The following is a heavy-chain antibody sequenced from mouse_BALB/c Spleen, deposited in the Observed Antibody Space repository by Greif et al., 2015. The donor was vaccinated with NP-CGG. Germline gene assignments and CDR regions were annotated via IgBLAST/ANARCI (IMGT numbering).Heavy chain of an antibody. CDR2: ISPGNGDT. Sequence: QVQLKESDTELVKPGASVKISCKASGYTFTDHAIHWVKQRPEQGLEWIGYISPGNGDTKYNEKFKGKATLTADKSSSTAYMQLNSLTSEDSAVYFCKRSYDGFSWFAYWGQGTLVTVSA. V-gene: IGHV1S53*03. CDR3: KRSYDGFSWFAY. J-gene: IGHJ3*01. D-gene: IGHD2-3*01. CDR1: GYTFTDHA.